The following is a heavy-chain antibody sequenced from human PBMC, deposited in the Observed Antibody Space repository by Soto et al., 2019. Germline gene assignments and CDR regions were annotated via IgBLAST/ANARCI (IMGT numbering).Heavy chain of an antibody. CDR2: IYPGDSDT. CDR3: AGHPYGDYDAMYV. J-gene: IGHJ6*02. CDR1: GYIFTNYW. V-gene: IGHV5-51*01. D-gene: IGHD4-17*01. Sequence: GESLKISCKGSGYIFTNYWIGWVRQMPGKGLEWMGIIYPGDSDTRYSPSFQGQVTISVDKSVSTAYLQWSSLKASDTAMYYCAGHPYGDYDAMYVWGQGTTVTVSS.